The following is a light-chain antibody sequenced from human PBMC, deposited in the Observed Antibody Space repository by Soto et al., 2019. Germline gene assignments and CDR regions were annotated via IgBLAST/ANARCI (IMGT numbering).Light chain of an antibody. CDR3: QQYGSSPPYT. V-gene: IGKV3-20*01. CDR1: QSVSSSY. Sequence: EIVLTQSPGTLSLSPGERGTISCRAIQSVSSSYLAWYQQKTGRAPRLLIYGASGRATGIPDRFSGSGSGTAFTLTMSRLEPADFAAYYCQQYGSSPPYTFGQGTKLEIK. J-gene: IGKJ2*01. CDR2: GAS.